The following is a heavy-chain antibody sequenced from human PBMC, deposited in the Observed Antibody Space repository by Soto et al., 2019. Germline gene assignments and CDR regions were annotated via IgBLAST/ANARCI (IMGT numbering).Heavy chain of an antibody. D-gene: IGHD6-13*01. J-gene: IGHJ6*03. V-gene: IGHV3-23*01. CDR3: AKRTRAAAGYYYYYYMDV. Sequence: EVQLLESGGGLVQPGGSLRLSCAASGFTFSSYAMSWVRQAPGKGLEWVSAISGSGGSTYYADSVKGRFTISRDNSKNTLYLQMNSLRAEDTAVYYCAKRTRAAAGYYYYYYMDVWGKGTPVTVSS. CDR1: GFTFSSYA. CDR2: ISGSGGST.